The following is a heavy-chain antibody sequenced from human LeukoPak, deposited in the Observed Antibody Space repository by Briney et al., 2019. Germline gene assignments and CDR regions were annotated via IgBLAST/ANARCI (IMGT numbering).Heavy chain of an antibody. J-gene: IGHJ4*02. V-gene: IGHV4-4*07. D-gene: IGHD4-17*01. CDR2: INASGKT. Sequence: SETLSLTCTVSGGSISSHYWSWIRQPAGKGLEWIGRINASGKTNYKSSLKSRVTMSVDTSRNQFSLKVYSVTAADTAVYYCAREYGDFDYWGQGTVVTVSS. CDR3: AREYGDFDY. CDR1: GGSISSHY.